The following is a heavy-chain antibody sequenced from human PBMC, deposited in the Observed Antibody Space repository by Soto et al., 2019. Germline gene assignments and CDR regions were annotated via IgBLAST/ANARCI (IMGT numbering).Heavy chain of an antibody. CDR3: ARGGDIVVVVAATHYYYGMDV. J-gene: IGHJ6*02. CDR2: ISYDGSNK. V-gene: IGHV3-30-3*01. Sequence: PGWSLRLSCAASVFTFISYAMHWVRQAPGKGLEWVAVISYDGSNKYYADSVKGRFTISRDNSKNTLYLQMNSLRAEDTAVYYCARGGDIVVVVAATHYYYGMDVWGQGTTVTVSS. D-gene: IGHD2-15*01. CDR1: VFTFISYA.